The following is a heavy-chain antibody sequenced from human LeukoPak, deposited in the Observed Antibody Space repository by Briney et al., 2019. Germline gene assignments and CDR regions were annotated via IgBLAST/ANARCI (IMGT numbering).Heavy chain of an antibody. D-gene: IGHD3-3*01. CDR1: GYTFTSYD. CDR2: MNPNSGNT. CDR3: ARDQRYYDFWSAQYYFDY. J-gene: IGHJ4*02. V-gene: IGHV1-8*01. Sequence: ASVKVSCKASGYTFTSYDINWVRQATGQGLEWMGWMNPNSGNTGYAQKFKGRVTMTRNTSISTAYMELSSLRSEDTAVYYCARDQRYYDFWSAQYYFDYWGQGTLVTVSS.